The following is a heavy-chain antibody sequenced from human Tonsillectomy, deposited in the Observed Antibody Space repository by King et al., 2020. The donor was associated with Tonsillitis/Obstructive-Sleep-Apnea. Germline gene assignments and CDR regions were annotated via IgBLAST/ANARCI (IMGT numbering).Heavy chain of an antibody. CDR2: IDPSDSYT. CDR3: ARHDNNWFDP. Sequence: VQLVESGAEVKKPGESLRISCTGSGYSFTSYWISWVRQMPGKGLEWMGRIDPSDSYTNYSPSFQGHVNISADKSISTAYLQWSSLKASDTAMYYCARHDNNWFDPWGQGTLVTVSS. J-gene: IGHJ5*02. D-gene: IGHD3-22*01. CDR1: GYSFTSYW. V-gene: IGHV5-10-1*03.